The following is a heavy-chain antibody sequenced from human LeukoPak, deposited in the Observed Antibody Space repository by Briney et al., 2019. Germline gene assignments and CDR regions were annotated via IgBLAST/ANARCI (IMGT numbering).Heavy chain of an antibody. Sequence: ASVKVSCKVFGYTLTELSMHWVRQAPGKRVEWMGGFDPEDGETIYAQKFQGRVTMTEDTSTDTAYMELSSLRSEDTAVYYCATGWGSSWTHWGQGTLVTVSS. J-gene: IGHJ4*02. CDR3: ATGWGSSWTH. CDR1: GYTLTELS. CDR2: FDPEDGET. D-gene: IGHD3-16*01. V-gene: IGHV1-24*01.